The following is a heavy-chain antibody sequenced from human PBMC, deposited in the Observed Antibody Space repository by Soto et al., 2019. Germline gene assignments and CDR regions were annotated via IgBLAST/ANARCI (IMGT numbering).Heavy chain of an antibody. Sequence: QVQLQESGPGLVKPSETLFLTCAVSGDSLSSGSYYWTWVRQHPGEGLEWMGYIYFSGSAYSNPSLKSRVTISVDTSKKQFSLRLNSVTAADTAVYYCARVQRLELVIDFWGQGTLVTVSS. V-gene: IGHV4-31*11. CDR2: IYFSGSA. J-gene: IGHJ4*02. D-gene: IGHD1-7*01. CDR1: GDSLSSGSYY. CDR3: ARVQRLELVIDF.